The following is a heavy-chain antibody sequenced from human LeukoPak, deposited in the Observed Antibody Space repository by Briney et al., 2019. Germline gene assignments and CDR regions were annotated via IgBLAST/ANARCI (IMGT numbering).Heavy chain of an antibody. CDR2: IYYSGST. J-gene: IGHJ5*02. V-gene: IGHV4-31*03. Sequence: PSETLSLTCTVSGGSISSGGYYWSWIRQHPGKGLEWIGYIYYSGSTYYNPSLKSRVTISVDTSKNQFSLKLSSVTAGDTAVYYCASLVVVAANGWFDPWGQGTLVTVSS. D-gene: IGHD2-15*01. CDR1: GGSISSGGYY. CDR3: ASLVVVAANGWFDP.